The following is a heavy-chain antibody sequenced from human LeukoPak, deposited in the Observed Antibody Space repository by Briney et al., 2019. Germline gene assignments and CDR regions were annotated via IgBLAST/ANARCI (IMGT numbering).Heavy chain of an antibody. V-gene: IGHV4-59*04. D-gene: IGHD6-19*01. CDR3: ARFGYSSGWVYYYYMDV. J-gene: IGHJ6*03. Sequence: SETLSLTCTVSGGSISSYYWSWIRQPPGKGLEWIGYIYYSGSTYYNPSLKSRVTISVDTSKNQFSLKLSSVTAADTAVYYCARFGYSSGWVYYYYMDVWGKGTTVTVSS. CDR1: GGSISSYY. CDR2: IYYSGST.